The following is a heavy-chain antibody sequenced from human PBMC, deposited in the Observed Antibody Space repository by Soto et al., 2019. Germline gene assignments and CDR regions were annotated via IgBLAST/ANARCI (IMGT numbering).Heavy chain of an antibody. Sequence: ESGGHLVRPGGSLRLSCVASGFRFSGSTMNWVRQAPGKGLNWVSSISSSSHYIYYADSLKGRFTISRDNAKNSLFLQMNSLRAEETAVYYCARDLGEVSALWGQGTLVTVSS. CDR2: ISSSSHYI. V-gene: IGHV3-21*01. CDR3: ARDLGEVSAL. J-gene: IGHJ4*02. CDR1: GFRFSGST. D-gene: IGHD3-10*01.